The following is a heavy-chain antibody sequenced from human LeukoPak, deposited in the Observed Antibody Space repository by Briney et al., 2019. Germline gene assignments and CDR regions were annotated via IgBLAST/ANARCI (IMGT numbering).Heavy chain of an antibody. D-gene: IGHD3-10*01. V-gene: IGHV3-21*01. Sequence: PGGSLRLSCAASGFTFSSYSMNWVRQAPGKGLEWVSSISSSSSYIYYADSVKGRFTISRDNAKNSLYLQMNSLRAEDTAVYYCARVQRSYYGSGSYPYYYYYGMDVWGQGTTVTVSS. CDR1: GFTFSSYS. CDR2: ISSSSSYI. CDR3: ARVQRSYYGSGSYPYYYYYGMDV. J-gene: IGHJ6*02.